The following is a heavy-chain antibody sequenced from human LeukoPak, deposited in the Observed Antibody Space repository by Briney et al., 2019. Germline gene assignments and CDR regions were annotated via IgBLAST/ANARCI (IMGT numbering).Heavy chain of an antibody. D-gene: IGHD3-16*01. J-gene: IGHJ4*02. CDR1: GFTFSSYA. CDR2: ISSSSSYI. Sequence: GGSLRLSCAASGFTFSSYAMHWVRQAPGKGLEWVSSISSSSSYIYYADSVKGRFTISRDNAKNSLYLQMNSLRAEDTAVYYCARERGSYSDYWGQGTLVTVSS. CDR3: ARERGSYSDY. V-gene: IGHV3-21*01.